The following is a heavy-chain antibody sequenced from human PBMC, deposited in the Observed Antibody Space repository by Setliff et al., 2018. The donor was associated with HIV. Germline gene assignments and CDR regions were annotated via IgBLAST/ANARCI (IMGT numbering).Heavy chain of an antibody. V-gene: IGHV1-3*01. D-gene: IGHD3-22*01. CDR2: INAGNGNT. J-gene: IGHJ3*02. Sequence: ASVKVSCKASGYTFTSYAMHWVRQAPGQRLEWMGWINAGNGNTKYSQKFQGRVTITRDTSASTAYMELSSLRPEDTAVYYCARDRSLYYYERNAGEAFDMWGRGTKVTVSS. CDR3: ARDRSLYYYERNAGEAFDM. CDR1: GYTFTSYA.